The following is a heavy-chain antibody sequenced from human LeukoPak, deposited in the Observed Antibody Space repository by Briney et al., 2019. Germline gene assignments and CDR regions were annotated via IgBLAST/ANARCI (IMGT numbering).Heavy chain of an antibody. CDR2: NNPNSGGT. J-gene: IGHJ4*02. CDR3: ARGGPDGGNRVVVAATYDY. D-gene: IGHD2-15*01. Sequence: ASVKVSCKASGYTFTGYYMHWVRQAPGQGLEWMGWNNPNSGGTNYAQKFQGRVTMTRDTSISTAYMELSRLRSDDTAVYYCARGGPDGGNRVVVAATYDYWGQGTLVTVSS. CDR1: GYTFTGYY. V-gene: IGHV1-2*02.